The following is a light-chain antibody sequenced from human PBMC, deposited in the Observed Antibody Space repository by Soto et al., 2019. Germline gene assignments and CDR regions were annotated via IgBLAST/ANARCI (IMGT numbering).Light chain of an antibody. CDR3: QSYDSSLSSYV. Sequence: QSVLTQPPSVSGAPGQRVTISCTGSSSNIGAGYDVHWYQQLPGTAPKLLIYGSSNRPSGVPDRFSGSQSGTSASLAITGLQAEDEADYYCQSYDSSLSSYVFGTGTKLTVL. CDR1: SSNIGAGYD. V-gene: IGLV1-40*01. CDR2: GSS. J-gene: IGLJ1*01.